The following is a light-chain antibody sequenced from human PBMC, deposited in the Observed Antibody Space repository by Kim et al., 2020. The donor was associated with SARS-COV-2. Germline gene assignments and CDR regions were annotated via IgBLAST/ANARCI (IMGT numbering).Light chain of an antibody. V-gene: IGKV3-15*01. J-gene: IGKJ1*01. CDR1: QSVSSK. Sequence: EIVLTQSPATLSVSPWDRATLSYRASQSVSSKLAWYQQKPGQAPRLLFYGASTRAPGVAARFSGSGSGTEFTLTITSLQSEDFAVYYCQQYNNRPPWTFGQGTKVDIK. CDR2: GAS. CDR3: QQYNNRPPWT.